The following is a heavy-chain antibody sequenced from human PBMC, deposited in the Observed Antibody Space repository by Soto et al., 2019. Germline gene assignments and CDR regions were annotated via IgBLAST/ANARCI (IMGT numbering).Heavy chain of an antibody. CDR1: GYTFSGYS. V-gene: IGHV1-18*04. J-gene: IGHJ6*02. CDR2: ISGYNGNT. CDR3: ARDVFCGGAPACPDMDV. D-gene: IGHD2-21*01. Sequence: QVVLEQSGGEVKKPGASVKVSCKASGYTFSGYSITWVRQAPGQGLEWMGRISGYNGNTNYARTLRGRLTLTTDTSTSTAYMELRNLTSDDTAVYYCARDVFCGGAPACPDMDVWGQGTTVTVSS.